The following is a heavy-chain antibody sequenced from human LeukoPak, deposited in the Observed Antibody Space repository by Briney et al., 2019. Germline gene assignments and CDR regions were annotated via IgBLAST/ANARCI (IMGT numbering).Heavy chain of an antibody. CDR2: ISSSSNYI. J-gene: IGHJ5*02. D-gene: IGHD6-19*01. CDR3: AKCSTSAYTTGWCNWIDP. Sequence: PGGSLRLSCAASGFTFSSYNMNWVRQAPEKGLEWVSSISSSSNYIYYADSVKGRFTISRDNAKNSLYLQMHSLRAEDTAVYYCAKCSTSAYTTGWCNWIDPRGQGTLVTVSS. CDR1: GFTFSSYN. V-gene: IGHV3-21*04.